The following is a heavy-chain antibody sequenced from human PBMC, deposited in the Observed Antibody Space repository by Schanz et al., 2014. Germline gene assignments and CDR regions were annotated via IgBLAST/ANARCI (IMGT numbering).Heavy chain of an antibody. J-gene: IGHJ3*02. D-gene: IGHD4-17*01. Sequence: EQLLESGGALVQPGGSLKLSCAASGFPFSSHGMHWVRQAPAKGLEWVAVVGDTGTTKFYADSVKGRFTISRDNSKNTLYLQMNSLRAEDTALYYCAKDPHKDYGGKPQALDIWGQGTMVTVSS. CDR2: VGDTGTTK. CDR1: GFPFSSHG. CDR3: AKDPHKDYGGKPQALDI. V-gene: IGHV3-30*18.